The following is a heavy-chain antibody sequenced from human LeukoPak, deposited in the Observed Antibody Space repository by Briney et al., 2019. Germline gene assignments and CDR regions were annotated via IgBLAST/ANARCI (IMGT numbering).Heavy chain of an antibody. CDR2: IYYSGST. CDR1: GGSISSYH. V-gene: IGHV4-59*01. D-gene: IGHD3-9*01. J-gene: IGHJ3*02. CDR3: AKYYDILAGGAFDI. Sequence: SETLSLTCTVSGGSISSYHWSWIRQPPGKGLEWIGYIYYSGSTNYNPSLKSRVTISVDTSKNQFSLKLSSVTAADTAVYYCAKYYDILAGGAFDIWGQGTMVTVSS.